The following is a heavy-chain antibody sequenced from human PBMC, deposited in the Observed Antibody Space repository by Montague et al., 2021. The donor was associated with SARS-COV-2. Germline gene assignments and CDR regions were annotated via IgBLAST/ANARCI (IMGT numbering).Heavy chain of an antibody. V-gene: IGHV4-59*01. Sequence: SETLSLTCTVSGASFSNYYWSWIRQPPGKGLEWIGYIYYTGTTNYNPSLKSRVTISVDTSKTQFSLKLTSVTAADTAVYYCAREGYCSGDTCYSSGPNWFDPWGQGTLVTVSS. CDR1: GASFSNYY. CDR3: AREGYCSGDTCYSSGPNWFDP. D-gene: IGHD2-15*01. CDR2: IYYTGTT. J-gene: IGHJ5*02.